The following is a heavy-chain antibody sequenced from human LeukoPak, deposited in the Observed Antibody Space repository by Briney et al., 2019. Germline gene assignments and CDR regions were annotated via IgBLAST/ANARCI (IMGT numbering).Heavy chain of an antibody. V-gene: IGHV3-7*03. CDR2: IKDDGSED. J-gene: IGHJ4*02. Sequence: GGSLRLSCAASGFNFNNYWISWLRQAPGKGLEWVANIKDDGSEDSHVDSVNGRFTIVRDNAYKSLYLQMNSLRVEDTAIYFCARFTRRYSGDYWGQGTLVSVSS. CDR1: GFNFNNYW. CDR3: ARFTRRYSGDY. D-gene: IGHD1-26*01.